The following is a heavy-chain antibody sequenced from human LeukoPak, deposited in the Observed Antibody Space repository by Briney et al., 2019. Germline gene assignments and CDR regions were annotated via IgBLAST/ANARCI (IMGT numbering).Heavy chain of an antibody. D-gene: IGHD5-24*01. CDR2: ISSSGSTI. V-gene: IGHV3-48*03. CDR3: AREMATIRAFDF. CDR1: GFTFSSYE. Sequence: LSGGSLRLSCAASGFTFSSYEMNWVRQAPGKGLEWVSYISSSGSTIYYADSVKGRFTISRDNAKNSLYLQMNSLRAEDTAVYYCAREMATIRAFDFWGQGTMVTVSS. J-gene: IGHJ3*01.